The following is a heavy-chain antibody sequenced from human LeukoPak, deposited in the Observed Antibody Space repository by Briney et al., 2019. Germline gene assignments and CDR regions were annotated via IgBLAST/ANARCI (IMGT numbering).Heavy chain of an antibody. Sequence: GGSLSLSCAASGFTFDDYAMHWVRQAPGKGLEWVSHIRGEGGSTYYADALKSRFTIYRDNSKNSLYLQMNSLRTEDTALYYCAKDRLLWFGEADAFDIWGQGTMVTVSS. CDR2: IRGEGGST. CDR3: AKDRLLWFGEADAFDI. CDR1: GFTFDDYA. D-gene: IGHD3-10*01. J-gene: IGHJ3*02. V-gene: IGHV3-43*02.